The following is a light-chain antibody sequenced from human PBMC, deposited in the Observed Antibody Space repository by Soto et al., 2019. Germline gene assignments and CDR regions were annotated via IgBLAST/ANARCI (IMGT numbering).Light chain of an antibody. CDR1: QSLLSASNNKNY. Sequence: DIVMTQSPDSLAVSLGERATINCKSSQSLLSASNNKNYLSWYQQKPGQPTKLLIYWASAREYGVPDRFSGSGSGAAFTLAISSLQAEDVAVYYCHQYYNAPLTFGGGTKVEIK. V-gene: IGKV4-1*01. CDR3: HQYYNAPLT. J-gene: IGKJ4*01. CDR2: WAS.